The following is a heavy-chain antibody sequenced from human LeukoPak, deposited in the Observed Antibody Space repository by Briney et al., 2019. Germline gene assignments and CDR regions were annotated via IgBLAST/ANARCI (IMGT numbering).Heavy chain of an antibody. J-gene: IGHJ4*02. Sequence: SGGSLRLSCAASGFTFSTYGMSWVRQALGKGLEWVSGISGSDGSTYYADSVKGRFTISRDNSKNTLYLQMNSLRAEDTAVYYCAKAGAVVVVAAKYFDYWGQGTLVTVSS. CDR2: ISGSDGST. CDR3: AKAGAVVVVAAKYFDY. D-gene: IGHD2-15*01. V-gene: IGHV3-23*01. CDR1: GFTFSTYG.